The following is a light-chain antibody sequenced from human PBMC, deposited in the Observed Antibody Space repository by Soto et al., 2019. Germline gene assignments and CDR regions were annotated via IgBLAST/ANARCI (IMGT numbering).Light chain of an antibody. Sequence: QSALTQPPSASGSPGQSVTISCTGTSSDVGGYDYVSWYQQYPGKAPKFMIYXXXXXXXXXXXXXXGSKSGNTASLTVSGLQAEDXADYYCTSYAGDYTWVFGGGTKVTVL. CDR2: XXX. CDR3: TSYAGDYTWV. CDR1: SSDVGGYDY. J-gene: IGLJ2*01. V-gene: IGLV2-8*01.